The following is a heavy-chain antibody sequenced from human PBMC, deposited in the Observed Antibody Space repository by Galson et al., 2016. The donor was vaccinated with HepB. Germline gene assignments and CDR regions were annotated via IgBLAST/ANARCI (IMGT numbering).Heavy chain of an antibody. Sequence: SLRLSCAASGFTFTNYALHWVRQSPGKGLEWVAVISFDKDNKYHADSVKGRFTTSRDNSKNTLYLQMNSLRAEDTAVYYCAREGYFSDSSAYYELDYWGQGTLVTVSS. CDR2: ISFDKDNK. V-gene: IGHV3-30*04. J-gene: IGHJ4*02. CDR3: AREGYFSDSSAYYELDY. CDR1: GFTFTNYA. D-gene: IGHD3-22*01.